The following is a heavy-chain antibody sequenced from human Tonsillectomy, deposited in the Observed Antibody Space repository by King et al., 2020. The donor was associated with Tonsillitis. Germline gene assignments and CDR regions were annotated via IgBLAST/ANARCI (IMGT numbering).Heavy chain of an antibody. Sequence: QLVQSGAEVKKPGESQKISCKGSGYRFTSYLIGWVRQMPGKGLEWMGIIYPGDSDTRYSPSFQVQVPISAAQSISTAYLQWGSLKASDTAMYSCARPVGYCSGGSCYPPSSAYWYFDLWGRGTLVTVSS. J-gene: IGHJ2*01. CDR1: GYRFTSYL. CDR2: IYPGDSDT. D-gene: IGHD2-15*01. CDR3: ARPVGYCSGGSCYPPSSAYWYFDL. V-gene: IGHV5-51*03.